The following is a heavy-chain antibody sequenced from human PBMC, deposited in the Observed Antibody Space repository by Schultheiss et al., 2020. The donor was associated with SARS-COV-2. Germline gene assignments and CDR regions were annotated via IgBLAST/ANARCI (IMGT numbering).Heavy chain of an antibody. CDR1: GGSISSYY. D-gene: IGHD6-13*01. Sequence: SETLSLTCTVSGGSISSYYWSWIRQPPGKGLEWIGYIYYSGSTNYNPSLKSRVTISVDTSKNQFSLKLSSVTAADTAVYYCARQVGSSWYPYYFDYWGQGTLVPGSS. CDR2: IYYSGST. J-gene: IGHJ4*02. CDR3: ARQVGSSWYPYYFDY. V-gene: IGHV4-59*08.